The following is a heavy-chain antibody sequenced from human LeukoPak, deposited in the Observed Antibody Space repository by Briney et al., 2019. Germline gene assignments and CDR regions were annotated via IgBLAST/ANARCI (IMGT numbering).Heavy chain of an antibody. V-gene: IGHV3-23*01. J-gene: IGHJ6*02. CDR3: AKLTSASGAYGVDV. Sequence: PGGSLRLSCAASGFTFSRYAMNWVRQAPEKGLEWVSTISGSGGSKHYADSVEGRFTISRDNSKKTVYLQMNSLRAEDTAIYYCAKLTSASGAYGVDVWGQGTTVTVSS. CDR1: GFTFSRYA. D-gene: IGHD3-10*01. CDR2: ISGSGGSK.